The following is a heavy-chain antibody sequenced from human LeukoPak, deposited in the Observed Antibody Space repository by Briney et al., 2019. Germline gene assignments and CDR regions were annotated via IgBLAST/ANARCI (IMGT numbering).Heavy chain of an antibody. Sequence: SETLSLTCAVYGGSFSGYYWSWIRQPPGKGLEWIGEINHSGSTNYNPSLKSRVTISVDTSKNQFSLKLTSVTAADTAVYYCARGVSAGDNGDYFFDYWGQGTLVTVSS. CDR3: ARGVSAGDNGDYFFDY. CDR2: INHSGST. V-gene: IGHV4-34*01. D-gene: IGHD4-17*01. J-gene: IGHJ4*02. CDR1: GGSFSGYY.